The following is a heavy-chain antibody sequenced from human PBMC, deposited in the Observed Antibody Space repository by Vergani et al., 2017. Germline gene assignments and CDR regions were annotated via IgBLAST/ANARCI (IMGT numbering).Heavy chain of an antibody. D-gene: IGHD3-9*01. CDR1: SFKLGAYG. V-gene: IGHV3-74*03. CDR3: ERARCIETCYMSNWLDS. J-gene: IGHJ5*01. Sequence: VQLLESGGGVVQPGRSLRLSCTPSSFKLGAYGMHWVRQVPGKGLLWVSRIKSDGSMTAYADSVKGRFTISRDNAQNTLYLQMNSLRVEDTGVYYCERARCIETCYMSNWLDSWGQGTLVTVSS. CDR2: IKSDGSMT.